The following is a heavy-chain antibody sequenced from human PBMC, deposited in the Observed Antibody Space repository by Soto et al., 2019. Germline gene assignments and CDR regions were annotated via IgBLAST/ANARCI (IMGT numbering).Heavy chain of an antibody. V-gene: IGHV3-21*01. CDR3: ARRVAVEKEFDY. Sequence: GGSLRLSCAASGFTFSSYSMNWVRQAPGKGLEWVSSISSSSSYIYYGDSVKGRFTISRDNAKNSLYLQMNSLRAEDTAVYYCARRVAVEKEFDYWGQGTLVTVSS. CDR2: ISSSSSYI. J-gene: IGHJ4*02. D-gene: IGHD6-19*01. CDR1: GFTFSSYS.